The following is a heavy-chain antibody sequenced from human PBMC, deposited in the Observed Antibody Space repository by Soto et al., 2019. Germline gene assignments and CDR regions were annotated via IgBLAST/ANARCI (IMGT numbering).Heavy chain of an antibody. Sequence: SETLSLTCTVSGGPISSSYWSWIRQPPGKGLEWLAYIYDDGSANYNPSLKSRATISLDMSKNQFSLKLTSVTAADTAVYYCARDKYCSGGSCRKNWFDPWCQGTLVTVSS. J-gene: IGHJ5*02. CDR2: IYDDGSA. V-gene: IGHV4-59*01. CDR3: ARDKYCSGGSCRKNWFDP. D-gene: IGHD2-15*01. CDR1: GGPISSSY.